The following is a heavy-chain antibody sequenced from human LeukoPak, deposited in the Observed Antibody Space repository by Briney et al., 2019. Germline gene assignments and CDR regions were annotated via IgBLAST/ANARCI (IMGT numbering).Heavy chain of an antibody. CDR2: IIPILGIA. V-gene: IGHV1-69*04. Sequence: SVKVSCKASGGTFSSYAISWVRQAPGPGLEWMGRIIPILGIANYAQKFQGRVTITADKSTSTAYTELSSLRSEDTAVYYCAREGLQLALYYYYGMDVWGQGTTVTVSS. D-gene: IGHD4-11*01. CDR3: AREGLQLALYYYYGMDV. CDR1: GGTFSSYA. J-gene: IGHJ6*02.